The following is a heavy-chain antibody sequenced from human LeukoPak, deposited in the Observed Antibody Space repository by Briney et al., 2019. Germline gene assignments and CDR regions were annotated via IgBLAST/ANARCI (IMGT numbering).Heavy chain of an antibody. CDR1: GFTFSDYY. J-gene: IGHJ4*02. D-gene: IGHD3-10*01. Sequence: GSLRLSCAASGFTFSDYYMSWIRQAPGKGLEWVSAISGSGGSTYYADSVKGRFTISRDNSKNTLYLQMNSLRAEDTAVYYCAKDGAWGMVRGPPYYWGQGTLVTVSS. V-gene: IGHV3-23*01. CDR3: AKDGAWGMVRGPPYY. CDR2: ISGSGGST.